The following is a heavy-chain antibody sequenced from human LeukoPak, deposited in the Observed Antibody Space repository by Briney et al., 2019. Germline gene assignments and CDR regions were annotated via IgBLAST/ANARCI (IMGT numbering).Heavy chain of an antibody. V-gene: IGHV3-73*01. J-gene: IGHJ6*03. Sequence: GGSLRLSCAVSGFTFSDSPIHWVRQASGRGLEWVGRIGSKANNYATTYGAAMKGRITISRDDSKNTAYLQMNSLKTEDTAVYYCLIEPAYYVDVWGKGTAVTVSS. CDR2: IGSKANNYAT. CDR1: GFTFSDSP. D-gene: IGHD1-14*01. CDR3: LIEPAYYVDV.